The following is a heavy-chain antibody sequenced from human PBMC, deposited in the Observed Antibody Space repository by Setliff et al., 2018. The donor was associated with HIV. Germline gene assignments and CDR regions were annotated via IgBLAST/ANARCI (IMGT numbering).Heavy chain of an antibody. D-gene: IGHD1-26*01. CDR2: IYYSGST. V-gene: IGHV4-61*05. CDR3: ARQYRRISLFEIVLNSNQFDY. J-gene: IGHJ4*02. Sequence: PSETLSLTCTVSGGSISSSSYYWGWIRQPPGKGLEWIGYIYYSGSTKHNPSLKSRVTISLDASKSQFSLTLGPVTAADTAIYYCARQYRRISLFEIVLNSNQFDYWGQGTPVTVSS. CDR1: GGSISSSSYY.